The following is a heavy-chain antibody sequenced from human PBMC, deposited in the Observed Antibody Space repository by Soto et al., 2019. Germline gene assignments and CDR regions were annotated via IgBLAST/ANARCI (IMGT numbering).Heavy chain of an antibody. J-gene: IGHJ4*02. CDR1: GYTFTSYD. Sequence: ASVKVSCKASGYTFTSYDINWVRQATGQGLEWMGWMNPNSGNTGYAQKFQGRVTMTRNTSISTAYMELSSLRSEDTAVYYCARVSGWEILFDYWGEGTLVTVSS. V-gene: IGHV1-8*01. CDR2: MNPNSGNT. D-gene: IGHD1-26*01. CDR3: ARVSGWEILFDY.